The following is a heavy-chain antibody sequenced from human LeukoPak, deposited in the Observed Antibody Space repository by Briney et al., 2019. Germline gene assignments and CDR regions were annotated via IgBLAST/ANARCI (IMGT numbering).Heavy chain of an antibody. Sequence: PSETLSLTCAVYGGSFSGYYWSRIRQPPGKGLEWIGEINHSGSTNYNPSLKSRVTISVDTSKNQFSLKLSSVTAADTAVYYCARRGVYSSGWYRNHFDYWGQGTLVTVSS. D-gene: IGHD6-19*01. CDR3: ARRGVYSSGWYRNHFDY. V-gene: IGHV4-34*01. J-gene: IGHJ4*02. CDR2: INHSGST. CDR1: GGSFSGYY.